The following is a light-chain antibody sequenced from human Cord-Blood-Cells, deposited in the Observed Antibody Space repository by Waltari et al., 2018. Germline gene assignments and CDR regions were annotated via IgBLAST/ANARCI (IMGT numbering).Light chain of an antibody. CDR1: SSDVGGYNY. J-gene: IGLJ1*01. Sequence: QSALTQPRSVSGSPGQSVTISCPGTSSDVGGYNYVSWYQKHPGKAPKLMIYDVSKRPSGVPDRFSGSKSGNTASLTISGLQAEDEADYYCCSYAGSYVYVFGTGTKVTVL. CDR3: CSYAGSYVYV. V-gene: IGLV2-11*01. CDR2: DVS.